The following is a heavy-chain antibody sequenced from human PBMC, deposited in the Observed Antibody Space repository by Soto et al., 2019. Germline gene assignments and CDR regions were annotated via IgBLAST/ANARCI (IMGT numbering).Heavy chain of an antibody. Sequence: GASVKVSCKASGYTFTSYYMHWVRQAPGQGLEWMGIINPSGGSTSYAQKFQGRVTITRDTSASTAYMELSSLRSEDTAVYYCARDRVVVAAAYYYYYGMDVWGKGTTFTAS. CDR2: INPSGGST. J-gene: IGHJ6*04. CDR1: GYTFTSYY. V-gene: IGHV1-46*01. D-gene: IGHD2-15*01. CDR3: ARDRVVVAAAYYYYYGMDV.